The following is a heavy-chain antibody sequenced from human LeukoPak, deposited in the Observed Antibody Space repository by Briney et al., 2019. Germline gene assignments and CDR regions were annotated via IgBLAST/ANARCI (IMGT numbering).Heavy chain of an antibody. CDR1: GYTFTSYA. CDR3: ARESISAGPVAVAGTGLDF. V-gene: IGHV1-3*01. Sequence: SSVKVSFKASGYTFTSYAMHWLRHANGQWHEFMGWLNGGYGTTKSSPKFQARVTITRDTSATTAYLEVTSLTSEDTAVYYCARESISAGPVAVAGTGLDFWGQGTLVTVSS. J-gene: IGHJ4*02. CDR2: LNGGYGTT. D-gene: IGHD6-19*01.